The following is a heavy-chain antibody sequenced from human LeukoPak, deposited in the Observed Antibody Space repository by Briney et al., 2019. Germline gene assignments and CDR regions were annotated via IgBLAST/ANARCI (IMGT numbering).Heavy chain of an antibody. D-gene: IGHD2-21*01. V-gene: IGHV1-2*02. CDR3: ARDLRNCGGDCYSFDY. Sequence: ASVKVSCKASGYTFTGYYMHWVRQAPGQGLEWMGWINPNSGGTNYAQKFQGRVTMTRDTSISTAYMELSRLRSDDTAVYYCARDLRNCGGDCYSFDYWGQGTLVTVSS. CDR1: GYTFTGYY. J-gene: IGHJ4*02. CDR2: INPNSGGT.